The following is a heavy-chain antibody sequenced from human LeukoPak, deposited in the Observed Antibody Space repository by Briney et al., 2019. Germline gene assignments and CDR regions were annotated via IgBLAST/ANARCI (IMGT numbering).Heavy chain of an antibody. D-gene: IGHD3-10*01. CDR3: ATVYGSGSHTPYYYGMDV. V-gene: IGHV1-24*01. CDR2: FDPEDGET. J-gene: IGHJ6*02. Sequence: ASVKVSCKVSGYTLTELSMHWVRQAPGKGPEWMGGFDPEDGETIYAQKFQGRVTMTEDTSTDTAYMELSSLRSEDTAVYYCATVYGSGSHTPYYYGMDVWCQGTTVTVSS. CDR1: GYTLTELS.